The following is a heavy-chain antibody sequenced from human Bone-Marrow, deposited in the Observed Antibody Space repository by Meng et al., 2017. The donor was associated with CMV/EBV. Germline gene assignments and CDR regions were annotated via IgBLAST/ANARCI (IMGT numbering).Heavy chain of an antibody. CDR2: MNSGGSA. J-gene: IGHJ4*02. CDR3: ARDPATGPRGDHFDY. Sequence: ETLSLTCNVSGGSISSYYWSWIRQPPGKGLEWIGFMNSGGSANYNASLRSRVTISVDMSRNQFSLRLSSVTAADTAVYYCARDPATGPRGDHFDYWGQGIRVTVSS. V-gene: IGHV4-59*01. D-gene: IGHD3-16*01. CDR1: GGSISSYY.